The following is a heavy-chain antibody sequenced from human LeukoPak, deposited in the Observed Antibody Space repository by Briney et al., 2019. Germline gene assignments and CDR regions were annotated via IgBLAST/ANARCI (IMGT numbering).Heavy chain of an antibody. V-gene: IGHV4-31*03. Sequence: SETLSLTCTVSGGSISSGGYYWSWIRRHPGKGLEWIGYIYYSGSTYYNPSPKSRVTISVDTSKNQFSLKLSSVTAADTAVYYCAREAGDTAAGTYMDVWGQGTTVTVSS. J-gene: IGHJ6*02. D-gene: IGHD6-13*01. CDR2: IYYSGST. CDR3: AREAGDTAAGTYMDV. CDR1: GGSISSGGYY.